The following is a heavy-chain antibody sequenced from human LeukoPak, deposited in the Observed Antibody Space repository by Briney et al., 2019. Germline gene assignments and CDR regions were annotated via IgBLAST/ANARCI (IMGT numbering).Heavy chain of an antibody. D-gene: IGHD2/OR15-2a*01. CDR3: ARDRALSGWFDP. J-gene: IGHJ5*02. Sequence: PGGSLRLSCAASGFTVSSNYMSWVRQAPGKGLEWVSVIYSGGSTYYADSVKGRFTISRDNFKNTLYLQMNSLRAEDTAVYYCARDRALSGWFDPWGQGTLVTVSS. CDR1: GFTVSSNY. V-gene: IGHV3-66*01. CDR2: IYSGGST.